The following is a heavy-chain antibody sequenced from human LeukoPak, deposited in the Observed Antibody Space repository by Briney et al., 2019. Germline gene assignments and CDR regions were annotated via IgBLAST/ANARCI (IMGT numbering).Heavy chain of an antibody. CDR1: GFTFSSYW. Sequence: GGPLRLSCAASGFTFSSYWMSGFRQAPGKGLEWVANIRQEGSEKYYLDSVKGRFNITRDNAKNSLFLQMTSLRAEDTAVYSCASDSMATITEGQLSDYWGQVTLVTVSS. D-gene: IGHD5-24*01. J-gene: IGHJ4*02. CDR2: IRQEGSEK. CDR3: ASDSMATITEGQLSDY. V-gene: IGHV3-7*01.